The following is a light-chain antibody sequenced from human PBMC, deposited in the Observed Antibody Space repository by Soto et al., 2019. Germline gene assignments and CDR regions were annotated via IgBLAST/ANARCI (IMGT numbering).Light chain of an antibody. Sequence: DIQMTQSPSSLSASLGDRVTITFRASQSISTFLNWYQQKPGEAPKILIYTASSLQSVVPSRFRVSGSGTDFTLTISSLQPEDVATYHCQQTDSTPWTFGQGTKVEIK. CDR2: TAS. CDR3: QQTDSTPWT. CDR1: QSISTF. J-gene: IGKJ1*01. V-gene: IGKV1-39*01.